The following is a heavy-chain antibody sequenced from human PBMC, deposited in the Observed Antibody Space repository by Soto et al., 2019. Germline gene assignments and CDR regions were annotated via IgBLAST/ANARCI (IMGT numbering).Heavy chain of an antibody. CDR3: ARDSEYSSSSGGDWFDH. J-gene: IGHJ5*02. CDR1: GGTFSSYA. CDR2: IIPIFGTA. Sequence: GASVKVSCKASGGTFSSYAISWVRQAPGQGFEWMGGIIPIFGTANYAQKFQGRVTITADESTSTAYMELSSLRSEDTAVYYCARDSEYSSSSGGDWFDHWGQGTLVTVSS. D-gene: IGHD6-6*01. V-gene: IGHV1-69*13.